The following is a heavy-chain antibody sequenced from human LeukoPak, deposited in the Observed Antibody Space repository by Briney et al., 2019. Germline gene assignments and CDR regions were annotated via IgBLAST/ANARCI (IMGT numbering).Heavy chain of an antibody. CDR2: IYYSGST. V-gene: IGHV4-31*03. D-gene: IGHD5-12*01. J-gene: IGHJ4*02. CDR1: GGSISSGGYY. Sequence: PSETLSLTCTVSGGSISSGGYYWSWIRQHPGKGLEWIGYIYYSGSTYYNPSLKSRVTISVDTSKNQFSLKLSSVTAADTAVYYCARTNSGYGFDYWGQGTLVTVSP. CDR3: ARTNSGYGFDY.